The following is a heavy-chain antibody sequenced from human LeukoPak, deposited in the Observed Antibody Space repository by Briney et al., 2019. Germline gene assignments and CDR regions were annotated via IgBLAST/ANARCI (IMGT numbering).Heavy chain of an antibody. CDR1: GGPISSGSYY. CDR3: ARGPPYIVVVTAIGFFDY. J-gene: IGHJ4*02. Sequence: SETLSLTCTVSGGPISSGSYYWGWIRQPPGKGLEWIGSIDYSGSTNYNPSLKSRVTISVDTSKNQFSLKLSSVTAADTAVYYCARGPPYIVVVTAIGFFDYWGQGTLVTVSS. CDR2: IDYSGST. D-gene: IGHD2-21*02. V-gene: IGHV4-39*07.